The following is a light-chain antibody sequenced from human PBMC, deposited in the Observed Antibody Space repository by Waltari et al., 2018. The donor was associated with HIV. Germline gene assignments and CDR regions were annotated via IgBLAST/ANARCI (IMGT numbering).Light chain of an antibody. Sequence: QSVLTQPPSASGTPGQRVTISCSGSSSNIGSNTVNWYQQLPGTAPKLLIYSNNQRPSGVPDRFSGFKSGSSASLAITGLQAEDEGDYYCHAFDNRMKAVFGGGTKLTVL. V-gene: IGLV1-44*01. CDR1: SSNIGSNT. J-gene: IGLJ3*02. CDR3: HAFDNRMKAV. CDR2: SNN.